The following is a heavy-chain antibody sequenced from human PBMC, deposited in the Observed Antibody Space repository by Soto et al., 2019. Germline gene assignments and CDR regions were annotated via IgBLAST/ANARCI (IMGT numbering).Heavy chain of an antibody. CDR2: IYYSGST. D-gene: IGHD3-22*01. CDR3: ARGYDYDSGGYLFDY. Sequence: TLSLTCSVSGGSVSSNIYYWTWIRQHPGKGPEWIGHIYYSGSTYYNPSLKSRVTISLDMSKNQFSLKLTSVSAADTAVYYCARGYDYDSGGYLFDYWGQGTLVTVS. V-gene: IGHV4-31*03. CDR1: GGSVSSNIYY. J-gene: IGHJ4*02.